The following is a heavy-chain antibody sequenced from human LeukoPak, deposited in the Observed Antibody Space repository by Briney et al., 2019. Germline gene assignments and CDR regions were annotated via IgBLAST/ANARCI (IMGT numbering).Heavy chain of an antibody. V-gene: IGHV3-48*02. J-gene: IGHJ4*02. CDR3: ARPTFSFDSSGYFDY. CDR1: GFTFSSYH. CDR2: ISSSGSPT. D-gene: IGHD3-22*01. Sequence: GGPLRLSCAASGFTFSSYHVNWGRQAPGKGLEGVSYISSSGSPTHHSASVKGRLTISRDNAKNSLYLQMTSLRDEDTAVYYCARPTFSFDSSGYFDYWGQGTIVSVSS.